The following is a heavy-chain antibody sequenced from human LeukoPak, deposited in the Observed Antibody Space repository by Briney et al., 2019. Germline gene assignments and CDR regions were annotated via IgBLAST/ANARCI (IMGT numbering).Heavy chain of an antibody. D-gene: IGHD6-13*01. CDR3: ARLLRNIAAAVYYFDY. Sequence: GESLKISCKGSRYNFTSYWIGWMRQMPGKGLEWMGIIYPGDSDTRYSPSFQGQVTISADKSISTAYLQWSSLKASDTAMYYCARLLRNIAAAVYYFDYWGQGTLVTVSS. CDR1: RYNFTSYW. J-gene: IGHJ4*02. V-gene: IGHV5-51*01. CDR2: IYPGDSDT.